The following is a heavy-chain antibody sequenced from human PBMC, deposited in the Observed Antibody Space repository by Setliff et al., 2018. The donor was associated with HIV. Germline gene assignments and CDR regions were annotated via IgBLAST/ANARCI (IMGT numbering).Heavy chain of an antibody. CDR2: IDSSGTT. D-gene: IGHD3-16*01. Sequence: PLETLSLTCTISGGSFGVYRWSWIRQSAGRGLEWIGRIDSSGTTYYSPSLRNRATISVDTSKNQFSLRLNSVTAADTAVYYCARRRGDFNPYFDSWGQGNLVTVSS. CDR1: GGSFGVYR. V-gene: IGHV4-4*07. CDR3: ARRRGDFNPYFDS. J-gene: IGHJ4*02.